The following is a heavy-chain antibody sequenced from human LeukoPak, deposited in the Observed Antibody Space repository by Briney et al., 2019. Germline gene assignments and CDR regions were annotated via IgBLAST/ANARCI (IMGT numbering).Heavy chain of an antibody. J-gene: IGHJ4*02. Sequence: SETLSLTCAVSGGSISSGGYSWSWIRQPPGKGLEGIGYIYHSGSTYYNPSLKSRVTISVDRSKNQFSLKLSSVTAADTAVYYCARGRGITMVRGGYYFDYWGQGTLVTVSS. V-gene: IGHV4-30-2*01. CDR3: ARGRGITMVRGGYYFDY. CDR2: IYHSGST. D-gene: IGHD3-10*01. CDR1: GGSISSGGYS.